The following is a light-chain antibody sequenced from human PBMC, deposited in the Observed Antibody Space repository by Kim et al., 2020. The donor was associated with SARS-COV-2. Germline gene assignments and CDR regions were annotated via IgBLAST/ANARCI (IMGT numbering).Light chain of an antibody. J-gene: IGKJ1*01. V-gene: IGKV1-39*01. Sequence: DIQMTQSPSSLSASVGDRVTITCRTSQNINSHLDWYHQKPGRAPKLLIYAASTLQGGVPSRFSGSGSETDFTLTISSLQPDDFATYYCQQTYTSPVTFGHGTKVDIK. CDR3: QQTYTSPVT. CDR1: QNINSH. CDR2: AAS.